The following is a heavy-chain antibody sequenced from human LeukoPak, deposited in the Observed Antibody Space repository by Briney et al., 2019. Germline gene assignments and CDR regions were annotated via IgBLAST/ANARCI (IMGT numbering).Heavy chain of an antibody. J-gene: IGHJ4*02. CDR1: GFTFSSYW. CDR3: ARVFWETVNTGYYSDF. CDR2: IKQDGSEK. Sequence: GGSLRLSCAASGFTFSSYWMSWVRQAPGKGLEWVANIKQDGSEKYYVDSVKGRFTISRDNANNALHLQMNSLRAEDTAVYYCARVFWETVNTGYYSDFWGPGTLVTVSS. V-gene: IGHV3-7*01. D-gene: IGHD3-22*01.